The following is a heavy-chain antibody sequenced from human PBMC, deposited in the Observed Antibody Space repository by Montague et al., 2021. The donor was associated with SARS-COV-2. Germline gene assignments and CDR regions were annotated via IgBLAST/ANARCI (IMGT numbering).Heavy chain of an antibody. CDR2: INHSGST. J-gene: IGHJ5*02. CDR1: GGSFSGYY. D-gene: IGHD3-10*01. CDR3: ARDTRDGVLLWFGGDWFDP. Sequence: SETLSLTCAVYGGSFSGYYWSWIRQPPGKGLEWIGEINHSGSTNXKPSLKSRVTISVDTSKNQFSLKLSSVTAADTAVYYCARDTRDGVLLWFGGDWFDPWGQGTLVTVSS. V-gene: IGHV4-34*01.